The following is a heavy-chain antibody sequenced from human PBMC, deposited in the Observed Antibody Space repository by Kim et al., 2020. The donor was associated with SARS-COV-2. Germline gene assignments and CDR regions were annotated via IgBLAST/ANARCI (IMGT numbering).Heavy chain of an antibody. CDR1: GFTFSSYG. CDR2: ISYDGSNK. Sequence: GGSLRLSCAASGFTFSSYGMHWVRQAPGKGLEWVAVISYDGSNKYYADSVKGRFTISRDNSKNTLYLQMNSLRAEDTAVYYCVKTNSGYYYYYYGMDVWG. CDR3: VKTNSGYYYYYYGMDV. J-gene: IGHJ6*01. V-gene: IGHV3-30*18. D-gene: IGHD1-26*01.